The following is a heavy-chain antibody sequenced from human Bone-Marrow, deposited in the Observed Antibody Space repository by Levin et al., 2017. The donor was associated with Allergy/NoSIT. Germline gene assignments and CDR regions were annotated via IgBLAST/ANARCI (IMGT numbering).Heavy chain of an antibody. CDR3: AREGWFGEFKEYNWFDP. CDR2: IWYDGSNK. CDR1: GFTFSSYG. J-gene: IGHJ5*02. D-gene: IGHD3-10*01. V-gene: IGHV3-33*01. Sequence: GGSLRLSCAASGFTFSSYGMHWVRQAPGKGLEWVAVIWYDGSNKYYADSVKGRFTISRDNSKNTLYLQMNSLRAEDTAVYYCAREGWFGEFKEYNWFDPWGQGTLVTVSS.